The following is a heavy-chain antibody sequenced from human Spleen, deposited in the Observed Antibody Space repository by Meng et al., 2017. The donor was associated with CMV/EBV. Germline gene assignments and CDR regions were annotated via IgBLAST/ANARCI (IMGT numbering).Heavy chain of an antibody. V-gene: IGHV4-34*01. Sequence: LQESGPGLVKHSVLLSLTCSVYGVFLSGYYWSWIRQPPGKGLECIGEINHSGSTNYNTSLKSRVTISVDTSKNQFSLKLSSVTAADTAVYYCAREPWFDPWGQGTLVTVSS. D-gene: IGHD1-26*01. CDR1: GVFLSGYY. CDR2: INHSGST. J-gene: IGHJ5*02. CDR3: AREPWFDP.